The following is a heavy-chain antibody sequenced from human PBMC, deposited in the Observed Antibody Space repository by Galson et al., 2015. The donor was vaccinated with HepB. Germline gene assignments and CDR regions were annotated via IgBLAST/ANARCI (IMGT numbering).Heavy chain of an antibody. D-gene: IGHD2-8*02. J-gene: IGHJ4*02. Sequence: SLRLSCAASGFDFSGYNMNWVRQAPGKGLEWISYISSGGDVRYYADSVKGRFSISRDSAKDSLHLQMNSLRDDDTAVYYCTRVGGVWRGFDYWGQGTLVTVSS. CDR2: ISSGGDVR. V-gene: IGHV3-48*02. CDR3: TRVGGVWRGFDY. CDR1: GFDFSGYN.